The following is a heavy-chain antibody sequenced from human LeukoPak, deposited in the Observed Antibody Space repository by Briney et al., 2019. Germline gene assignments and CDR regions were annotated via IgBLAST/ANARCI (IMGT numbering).Heavy chain of an antibody. CDR1: GYTFTGHY. V-gene: IGHV1-2*02. Sequence: ASVKVSCTASGYTFTGHYMHWVRQAPGQGLEWMGWINPNSGDTDYAQKFQGRVTMTRDTSVTTAYMEVSWLRSDDTAVYYCARAGITTAGPNYYYHYMDVWGKGTTVTVSS. J-gene: IGHJ6*03. CDR2: INPNSGDT. CDR3: ARAGITTAGPNYYYHYMDV. D-gene: IGHD6-13*01.